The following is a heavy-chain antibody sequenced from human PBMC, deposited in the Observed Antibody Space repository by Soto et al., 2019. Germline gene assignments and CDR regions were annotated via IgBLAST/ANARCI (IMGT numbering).Heavy chain of an antibody. D-gene: IGHD2-8*01. Sequence: GGSLRLSCAVSGFSLSDSAMHWVRQAPGKGLEWVAVVSYDGSNKFYADSVKGRFTISRDGSKNTLSLQMNSLRPEDTALYYCGKGSSCNNVLCYNEGWFGSWGQGTLVTVSS. CDR3: GKGSSCNNVLCYNEGWFGS. CDR2: VSYDGSNK. J-gene: IGHJ5*01. V-gene: IGHV3-30-3*01. CDR1: GFSLSDSA.